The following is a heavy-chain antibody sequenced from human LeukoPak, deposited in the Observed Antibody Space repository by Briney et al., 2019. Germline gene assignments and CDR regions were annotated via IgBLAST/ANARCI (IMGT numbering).Heavy chain of an antibody. CDR2: IKEDGSER. V-gene: IGHV3-7*03. D-gene: IGHD3-22*01. J-gene: IGHJ4*02. CDR1: AFIFSGHW. CDR3: AREDPDDSSGYYFR. Sequence: GGSLRLSCEGSAFIFSGHWMNWVRQTPGKGLEWVASIKEDGSERQYVDSVKGRFSISRDNTKGSLFLQLNSLRAEDTAVYYCAREDPDDSSGYYFRWGQGTLVTVSS.